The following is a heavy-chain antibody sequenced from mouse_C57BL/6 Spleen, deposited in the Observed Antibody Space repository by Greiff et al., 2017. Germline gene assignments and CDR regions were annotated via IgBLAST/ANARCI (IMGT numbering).Heavy chain of an antibody. V-gene: IGHV1-50*01. Sequence: VQLQQPGAELVKPGASVKLSCKASGYTFTSYWMQWVKQRPGQGLEWIGEIDPSDSYTNYNQKFKGKATLTVDTSSSTAYMQLSSLTSEDSAVYYCASRGVSTAWFAYWGQGTLVTVSA. CDR2: IDPSDSYT. D-gene: IGHD5-1*01. CDR1: GYTFTSYW. J-gene: IGHJ3*01. CDR3: ASRGVSTAWFAY.